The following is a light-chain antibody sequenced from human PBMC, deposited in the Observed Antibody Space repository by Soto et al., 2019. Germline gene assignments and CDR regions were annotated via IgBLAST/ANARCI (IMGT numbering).Light chain of an antibody. J-gene: IGKJ4*01. V-gene: IGKV3-11*01. CDR3: QQRSNWPPT. Sequence: EIVLTQSPATLSLSPGERATLSCRASQSVSSYLAWYQQKPGQAPRLLIYDASNRATGIPARFSGSGSGTDFTLTISSLAPEDFAVYYCQQRSNWPPTFGGGTTVEIK. CDR1: QSVSSY. CDR2: DAS.